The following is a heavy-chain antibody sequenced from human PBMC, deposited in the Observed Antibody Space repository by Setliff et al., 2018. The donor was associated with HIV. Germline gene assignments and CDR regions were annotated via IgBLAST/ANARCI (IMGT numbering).Heavy chain of an antibody. J-gene: IGHJ4*02. Sequence: SETLSLTCTVSGASINSGSHNWGWIRQPPGKGLEWIATLHYTGTTYYNPSLKSRVTISTDTSKNQFSLKLSSVTAADTAVYYCARVLEDDILTEYYFDYWGQGTLVTVSS. CDR3: ARVLEDDILTEYYFDY. CDR2: LHYTGTT. CDR1: GASINSGSHN. D-gene: IGHD3-9*01. V-gene: IGHV4-39*07.